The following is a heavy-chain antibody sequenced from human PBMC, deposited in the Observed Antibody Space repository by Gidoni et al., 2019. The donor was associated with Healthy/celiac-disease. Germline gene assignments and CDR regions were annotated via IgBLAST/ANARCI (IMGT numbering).Heavy chain of an antibody. J-gene: IGHJ4*02. V-gene: IGHV3-33*01. D-gene: IGHD1-1*01. CDR2: IWYDESNK. Sequence: QVQLVESGGGVVQPGRSLRLSCAASGLTFSSYGMHWVRQVPGKGLEWVAVIWYDESNKYYADSVKGRFTISRDNSKNTLYLQMNSLRAEDTAVYYCARESRTTPSDYWGQGTLVTVSS. CDR1: GLTFSSYG. CDR3: ARESRTTPSDY.